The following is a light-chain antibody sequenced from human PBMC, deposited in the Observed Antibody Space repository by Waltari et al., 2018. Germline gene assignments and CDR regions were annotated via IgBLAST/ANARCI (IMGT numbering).Light chain of an antibody. J-gene: IGLJ2*01. CDR1: SSNIAVHT. CDR2: GNN. V-gene: IGLV1-44*01. Sequence: QSDLTQPRSPSGTPGQTVCLSCSGGSSNIAVHTLNWYQQLPGMAPKLLINGNNQRPSGVPDRFSGSKSGTSASLAISGLQSEDEADYYCAAWDDSLYGRVFGGGTKLTVL. CDR3: AAWDDSLYGRV.